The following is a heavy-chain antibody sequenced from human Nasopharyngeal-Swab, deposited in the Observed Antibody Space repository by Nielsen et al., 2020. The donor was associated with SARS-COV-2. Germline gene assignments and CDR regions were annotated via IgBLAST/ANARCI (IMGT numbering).Heavy chain of an antibody. J-gene: IGHJ4*02. Sequence: GESLQISRAATGFPFSNYNMHWVRHAPGKGLERLSSISKTSSTVYYADSVKGRITISRDNAKSSLYLQMNRLTNEDTAVYYCAREGSFVAPDTFDRWGQGTLVTVSS. CDR1: GFPFSNYN. CDR2: ISKTSSTV. CDR3: AREGSFVAPDTFDR. V-gene: IGHV3-48*02. D-gene: IGHD5-12*01.